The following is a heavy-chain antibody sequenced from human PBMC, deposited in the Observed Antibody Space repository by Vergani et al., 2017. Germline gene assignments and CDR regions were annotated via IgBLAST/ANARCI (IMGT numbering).Heavy chain of an antibody. CDR2: ISGSGGST. Sequence: EVQLLESGGGLVQPGGSLRLSCAASGFTFSSYAMSWVRQAPGKGLEWVSAISGSGGSTYYADSVKGRFTISRDNSKNTLYLQMNSLRAEDTAVYYCAKAVSHPTDYYGSGSKAPHYFDYWGQGTLVTVSS. D-gene: IGHD3-10*01. J-gene: IGHJ4*02. V-gene: IGHV3-23*01. CDR1: GFTFSSYA. CDR3: AKAVSHPTDYYGSGSKAPHYFDY.